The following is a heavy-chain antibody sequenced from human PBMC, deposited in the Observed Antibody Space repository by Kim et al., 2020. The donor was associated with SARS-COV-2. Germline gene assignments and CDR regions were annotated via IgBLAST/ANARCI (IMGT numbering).Heavy chain of an antibody. V-gene: IGHV1-46*01. CDR3: AREVESTKNFDS. CDR2: INFSPGIR. CDR1: GDTFTSNH. D-gene: IGHD2-2*01. J-gene: IGHJ4*02. Sequence: ASVKVSCKASGDTFTSNHLHWVRQAPGQGLEWTGTINFSPGIRMYAQKFQGRFTMTKDTSTTTYTVYMELSSLRSEDTALYYCAREVESTKNFDSWGQGTLVAVSS.